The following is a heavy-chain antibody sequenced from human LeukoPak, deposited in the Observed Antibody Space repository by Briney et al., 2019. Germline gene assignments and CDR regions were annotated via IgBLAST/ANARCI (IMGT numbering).Heavy chain of an antibody. V-gene: IGHV3-21*01. D-gene: IGHD1-26*01. CDR1: GFTFSSYS. CDR3: ARLMVVRATRGGLDY. Sequence: GGSLRLSCAASGFTFSSYSMNWVRQAPGKGLEWVSSISSSSSYIYYADSVKGRFTISRDNAKNSLYLQMNSLRAEDTAVYYCARLMVVRATRGGLDYWGQGTLVTVSS. J-gene: IGHJ4*02. CDR2: ISSSSSYI.